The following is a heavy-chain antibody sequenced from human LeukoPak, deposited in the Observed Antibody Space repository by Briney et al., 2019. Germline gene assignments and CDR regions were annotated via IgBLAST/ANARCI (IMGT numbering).Heavy chain of an antibody. Sequence: GGSLRLSCAASGFTFSSYGMHWVRQAPGKGLEWVAVIWYDGSNKYYADSVKGRFTISRDNSKNTLYLQMNSLRAEDTAVYYCAKATLRIAVGDPDYWGQGTLVTVSS. D-gene: IGHD6-19*01. CDR3: AKATLRIAVGDPDY. J-gene: IGHJ4*02. V-gene: IGHV3-33*06. CDR2: IWYDGSNK. CDR1: GFTFSSYG.